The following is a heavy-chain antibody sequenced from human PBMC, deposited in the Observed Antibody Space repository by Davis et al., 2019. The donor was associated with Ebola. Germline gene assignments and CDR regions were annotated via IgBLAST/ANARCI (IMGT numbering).Heavy chain of an antibody. D-gene: IGHD1-26*01. V-gene: IGHV2-5*02. CDR3: AHWSSLYGMDV. J-gene: IGHJ6*02. Sequence: SGPTLVKPTQTLTLTCTCSGFSLSTSGVGVGWIRQPPGKALQWLGIIYWDDDKRYSPPLKSRLTITKDTSKNQVVLTVTNMDPVDTATYYCAHWSSLYGMDVWGQGTTVTVSS. CDR2: IYWDDDK. CDR1: GFSLSTSGVG.